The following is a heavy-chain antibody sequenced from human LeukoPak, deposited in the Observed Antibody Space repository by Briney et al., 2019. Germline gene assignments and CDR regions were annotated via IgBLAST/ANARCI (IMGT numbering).Heavy chain of an antibody. CDR2: ISWNSCSI. V-gene: IGHV3-9*01. J-gene: IGHJ3*02. D-gene: IGHD4-17*01. CDR1: GFTFDDYA. Sequence: PGGSLRLSCAASGFTFDDYAMPWVRQAPGKGLEWVSGISWNSCSIGYADSVKGRFTISRDNAKNSLYLQMNSLRAEDTALYYCAKDSFSSATVEGGAFDIWGQGTMVTVSS. CDR3: AKDSFSSATVEGGAFDI.